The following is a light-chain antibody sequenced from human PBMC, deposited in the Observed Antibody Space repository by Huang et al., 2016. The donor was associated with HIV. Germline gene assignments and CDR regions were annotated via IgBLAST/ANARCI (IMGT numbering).Light chain of an antibody. CDR1: QDIRND. CDR3: LQDFNYSYT. J-gene: IGKJ2*01. CDR2: TAS. Sequence: AIQMTQSPSSLSASVGDRITITCRAGQDIRNDLAWYQQKPGKAPKLLIYTASTLQTGVPSRFSGSGSGTDFTLTINSLQPEDFATYYCLQDFNYSYTFGQGTNLEI. V-gene: IGKV1-6*01.